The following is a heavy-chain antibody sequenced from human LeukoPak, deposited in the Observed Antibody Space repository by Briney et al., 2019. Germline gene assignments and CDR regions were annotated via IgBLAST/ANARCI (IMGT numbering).Heavy chain of an antibody. V-gene: IGHV4-38-2*02. CDR3: ARGPYSYDSSGAFDI. CDR1: GYSISNGYY. J-gene: IGHJ3*02. D-gene: IGHD3-22*01. CDR2: IYPSGST. Sequence: SETLSLTCTVSGYSISNGYYWGWIRQPPGTGLEWIGSIYPSGSTFYNPSLKSRVTISVDTSKNQFSLKLSSVTAADTAVYFCARGPYSYDSSGAFDIWGQGTMVTVSS.